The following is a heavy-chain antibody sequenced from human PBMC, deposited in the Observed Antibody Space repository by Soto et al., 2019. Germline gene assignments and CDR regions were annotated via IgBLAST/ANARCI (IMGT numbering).Heavy chain of an antibody. CDR2: INPNGGGT. CDR1: GYTFTGYY. J-gene: IGHJ6*02. V-gene: IGHV1-2*02. Sequence: QVQLVQSGAEVKKPGASVKVSCKASGYTFTGYYLHWVRQAPGQGLEWMGWINPNGGGTIYAQKFLDRVTMTRDTSISTAYMELSSLRSDDTAVYYCARVSFSGYDSVHYGMDVWGQGTTVSVSS. CDR3: ARVSFSGYDSVHYGMDV. D-gene: IGHD5-12*01.